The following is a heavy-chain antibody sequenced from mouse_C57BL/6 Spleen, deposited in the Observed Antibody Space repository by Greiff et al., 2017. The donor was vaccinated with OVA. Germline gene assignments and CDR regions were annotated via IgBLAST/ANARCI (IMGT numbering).Heavy chain of an antibody. Sequence: QVQLQQSGAELVRPGASVTLSCKASGYTFTDYEMHWVKQTPVHGLEWIGAIDPETGGTAYNQKFKGKAILTADKSSSTAYMELRSLTSEDSAVYYCTSTTVVALDYWGQGTTLTVSS. V-gene: IGHV1-15*01. CDR3: TSTTVVALDY. J-gene: IGHJ2*01. D-gene: IGHD1-1*01. CDR1: GYTFTDYE. CDR2: IDPETGGT.